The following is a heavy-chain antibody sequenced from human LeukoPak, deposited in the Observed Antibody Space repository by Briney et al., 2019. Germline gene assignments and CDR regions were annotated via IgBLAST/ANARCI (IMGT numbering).Heavy chain of an antibody. D-gene: IGHD2-2*01. V-gene: IGHV4-34*01. CDR3: ARGPFLGYCSSTSCCKPYYYYGMDV. J-gene: IGHJ6*02. Sequence: SETLSLTCAVYGGSFSGYYWSWSRQPPGKGLEWIGEINHSGSTNYNPSLKSRVTISVDTSKNQFSLKLSSVTAADTAVYYCARGPFLGYCSSTSCCKPYYYYGMDVWGQGTTVTVSS. CDR2: INHSGST. CDR1: GGSFSGYY.